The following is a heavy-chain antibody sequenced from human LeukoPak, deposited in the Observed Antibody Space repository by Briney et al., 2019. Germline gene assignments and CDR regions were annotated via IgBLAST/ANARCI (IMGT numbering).Heavy chain of an antibody. CDR1: GGSISSYY. CDR2: MYLSGTT. V-gene: IGHV4-59*04. D-gene: IGHD4-17*01. CDR3: AKTDYGHYSGFEV. Sequence: PSETLSLTCTVSGGSISSYYWSWIRQPPGKGLEWIGSMYLSGTTYYNPSLKSRVTISVDKSKNQFSLKVDFVTAADTAVYFCAKTDYGHYSGFEVWGQGIMVTVSS. J-gene: IGHJ3*01.